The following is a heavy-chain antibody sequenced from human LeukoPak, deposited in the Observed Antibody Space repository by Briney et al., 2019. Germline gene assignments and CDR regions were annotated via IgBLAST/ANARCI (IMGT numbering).Heavy chain of an antibody. Sequence: GASVKVSCKASGGTFSSSAISWVRQAPGQGLEWMGRIIPILGIANYAQKFQGRVTITADKSTSTAYMELSSLRSEDTAVYYCARTRREMATIPYAFDIWGQGTMVTVSS. V-gene: IGHV1-69*04. D-gene: IGHD5-12*01. CDR3: ARTRREMATIPYAFDI. J-gene: IGHJ3*02. CDR1: GGTFSSSA. CDR2: IIPILGIA.